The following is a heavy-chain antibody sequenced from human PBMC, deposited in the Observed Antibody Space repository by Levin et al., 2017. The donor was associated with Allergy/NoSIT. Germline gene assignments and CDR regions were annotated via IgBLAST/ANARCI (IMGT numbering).Heavy chain of an antibody. V-gene: IGHV4-39*01. CDR2: IYYSGST. CDR3: ARHGNSWLPSGYFDY. Sequence: TSETLSLTCTVSGGSISSSSYYWGWIRQPPGKGLEWIGSIYYSGSTYYNPSLKSRVTISVDTSKNQFSLKLSSVTAADTAVYYCARHGNSWLPSGYFDYWGQGTLVTVSS. J-gene: IGHJ4*02. CDR1: GGSISSSSYY. D-gene: IGHD2-2*01.